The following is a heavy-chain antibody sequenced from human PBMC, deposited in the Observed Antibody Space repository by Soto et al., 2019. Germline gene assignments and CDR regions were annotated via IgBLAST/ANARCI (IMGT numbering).Heavy chain of an antibody. J-gene: IGHJ3*01. CDR1: GFTFSSYS. CDR3: ARDREGVGAGLF. CDR2: ISSSSYI. Sequence: GGSLRLSCAASGFTFSSYSMNWVRQAPGKGLEWVSSISSSSYIYYADSVKGRFTISRDNAKNSLYLQMNSLRAEDTAVYYCARDREGVGAGLFWGQGTMVTVSS. D-gene: IGHD1-26*01. V-gene: IGHV3-21*01.